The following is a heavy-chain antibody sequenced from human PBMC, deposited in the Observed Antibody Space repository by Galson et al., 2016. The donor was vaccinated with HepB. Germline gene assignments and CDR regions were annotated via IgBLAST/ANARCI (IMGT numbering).Heavy chain of an antibody. CDR2: ISAASNT. D-gene: IGHD2-21*02. Sequence: SLRLSCAASGFTFSSYAMSWVRQAPGKGLEWVSVISAASNTYYTDSVKGRCTISRDDPKNTLYLQMNSLRAEDTAVYYCAKDPIQCGGDCTRASYYFDYWGQGLLVTVSS. CDR3: AKDPIQCGGDCTRASYYFDY. J-gene: IGHJ4*02. CDR1: GFTFSSYA. V-gene: IGHV3-23*01.